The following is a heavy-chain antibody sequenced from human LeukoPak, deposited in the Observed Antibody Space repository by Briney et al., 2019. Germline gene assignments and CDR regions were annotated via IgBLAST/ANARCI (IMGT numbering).Heavy chain of an antibody. CDR3: ARDFGSSYTSPFPF. CDR2: ITYSSRYM. V-gene: IGHV3-21*01. D-gene: IGHD2-2*02. J-gene: IGHJ4*02. Sequence: PGGSLRLSCAASGFTFSNFNMNWVRQAPGKGLEWISSITYSSRYMYYADSVKGRFTISRDNAKNSPYLHMNSLRAEDTAVYYCARDFGSSYTSPFPFWGQGTLVTVSS. CDR1: GFTFSNFN.